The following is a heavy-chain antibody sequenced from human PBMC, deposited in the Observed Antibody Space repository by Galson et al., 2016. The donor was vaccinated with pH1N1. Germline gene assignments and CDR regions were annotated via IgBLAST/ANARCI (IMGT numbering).Heavy chain of an antibody. CDR1: GFSFSNYG. D-gene: IGHD5-12*01. J-gene: IGHJ4*02. CDR3: AKDQYSGFDDEAFDQ. V-gene: IGHV3-30*18. CDR2: VSQDGTYK. Sequence: SLRLSCAASGFSFSNYGMHWVRQAPGKGLEWVAVVSQDGTYKDYADSVKGRFTISRDNSRRTLLLHMNSLRPEGTAVYYCAKDQYSGFDDEAFDQWGQGTLVTVSS.